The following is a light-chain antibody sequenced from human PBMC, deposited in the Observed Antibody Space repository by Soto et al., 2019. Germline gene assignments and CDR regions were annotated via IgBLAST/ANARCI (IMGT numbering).Light chain of an antibody. CDR3: QQYGNSLLT. Sequence: EIVMTQSPATLSVSPGERATLSCRASQSISNSLAWYQQKPGQAPSLLIYGASTRATGIPARFSGSGSGTEFTRTINRLEPEDFAVYYCQQYGNSLLTFGGGTKVEI. CDR2: GAS. J-gene: IGKJ4*01. V-gene: IGKV3-15*01. CDR1: QSISNS.